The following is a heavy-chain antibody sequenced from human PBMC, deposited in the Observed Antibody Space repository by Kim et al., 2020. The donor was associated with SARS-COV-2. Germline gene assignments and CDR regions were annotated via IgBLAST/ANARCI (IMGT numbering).Heavy chain of an antibody. CDR3: ARDWRGSYYYGMDV. Sequence: SETLPLTCTVSGGSISSYYWSWIRQPSGKGLEWIGYIYYSGSTNYNPSLKSRVTISVDTSKNQFSLKLSSVTAADTAVYYCARDWRGSYYYGMDVWGQGTTVTVSS. CDR1: GGSISSYY. CDR2: IYYSGST. D-gene: IGHD3-10*01. V-gene: IGHV4-59*01. J-gene: IGHJ6*02.